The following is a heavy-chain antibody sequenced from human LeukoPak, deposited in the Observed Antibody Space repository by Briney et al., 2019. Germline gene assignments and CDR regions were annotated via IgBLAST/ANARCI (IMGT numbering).Heavy chain of an antibody. CDR1: GYTFTIYG. CDR3: ARDSSHPGYSSSWYPLDY. Sequence: ASVTVSCKSTGYTFTIYGINWMRLAPRQGLEWMGLINAYNGNTNYAQKLQGRVTMTTDTSTSTAYMELRSLRSDDTAVYYCARDSSHPGYSSSWYPLDYWGQGTLVTVSS. V-gene: IGHV1-18*01. CDR2: INAYNGNT. J-gene: IGHJ4*02. D-gene: IGHD6-13*01.